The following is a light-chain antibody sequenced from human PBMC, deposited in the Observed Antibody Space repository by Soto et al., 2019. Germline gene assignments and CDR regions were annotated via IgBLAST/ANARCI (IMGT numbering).Light chain of an antibody. CDR2: GAF. CDR3: QQRNIWPPVT. CDR1: PSVANF. Sequence: EIVLTQSQGTLSLSPGERATLSCRASPSVANFVAWYQQKPGQAPRLLIYGAFNRATGIPARFSGSGSGTDFTLTISSLEPEDSAVYYCQQRNIWPPVTFGHGTRLEIK. J-gene: IGKJ5*01. V-gene: IGKV3-11*01.